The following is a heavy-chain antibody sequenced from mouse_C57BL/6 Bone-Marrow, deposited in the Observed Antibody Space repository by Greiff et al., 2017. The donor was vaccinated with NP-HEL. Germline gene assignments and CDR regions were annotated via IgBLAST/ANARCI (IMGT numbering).Heavy chain of an antibody. J-gene: IGHJ3*01. CDR2: IDPSDSYT. V-gene: IGHV1-69*01. CDR1: GYTFTSYW. CDR3: ARDYDYALPY. D-gene: IGHD2-4*01. Sequence: VQLQQSGAELVMPGASVKLSCKASGYTFTSYWMHWVKQRPGQGLEWIGEIDPSDSYTNYNQKFKGKSTLTVDKSSSIAYMQLSSLTSEDSAVYYCARDYDYALPYWGQGTLVTVSA.